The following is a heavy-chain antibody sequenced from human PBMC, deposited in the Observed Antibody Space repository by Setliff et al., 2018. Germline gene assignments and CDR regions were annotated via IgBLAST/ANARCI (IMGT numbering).Heavy chain of an antibody. CDR2: ISHSGST. V-gene: IGHV4-34*01. D-gene: IGHD6-19*01. CDR3: AKGIAVAGADY. CDR1: GGSFSGYY. Sequence: PSETLSLTCAVYGGSFSGYYWSWIRQPPGKGLEWIGEISHSGSTNYNPSLKSRVTISVDTSKNQFSLKLSSVTAADTAVYYCAKGIAVAGADYWGQGTLVTVSS. J-gene: IGHJ4*02.